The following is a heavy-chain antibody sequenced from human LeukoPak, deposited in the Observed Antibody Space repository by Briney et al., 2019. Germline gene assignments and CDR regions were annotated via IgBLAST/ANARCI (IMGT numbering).Heavy chain of an antibody. CDR3: ARDWGVSARPGYMDV. CDR2: IYYSGST. Sequence: SETLSLTCTVSGGSISSSSYYWGWIRQPPGKGLEWIGSIYYSGSTYYNPSLKSRVTISVDTSKNQFSLKLSSVTAADTAVYYCARDWGVSARPGYMDVWGKGTTVTVSS. V-gene: IGHV4-39*02. J-gene: IGHJ6*03. D-gene: IGHD6-6*01. CDR1: GGSISSSSYY.